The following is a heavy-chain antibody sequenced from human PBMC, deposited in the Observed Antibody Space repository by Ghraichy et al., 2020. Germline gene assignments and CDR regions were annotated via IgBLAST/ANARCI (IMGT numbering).Heavy chain of an antibody. CDR2: IIPIFGTA. V-gene: IGHV1-69*13. Sequence: SVKVSCKASGGTFSSYAISWVRQAPGQGLEWMGGIIPIFGTANYAQKFQGRVTITADESTSTAYMELSSLRSEDTAVYYCAVRRLLMYYFDYWGQGTLVTVSS. CDR1: GGTFSSYA. CDR3: AVRRLLMYYFDY. J-gene: IGHJ4*02. D-gene: IGHD2-21*01.